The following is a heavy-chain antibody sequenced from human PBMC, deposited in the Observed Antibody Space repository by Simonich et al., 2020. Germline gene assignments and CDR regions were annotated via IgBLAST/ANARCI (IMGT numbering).Heavy chain of an antibody. D-gene: IGHD6-13*01. CDR1: GGSFSGYY. CDR2: INHRESN. CDR3: ARGLRVAAAGTAFQH. J-gene: IGHJ1*01. Sequence: QVQLQQWGAGLLKPSETLSLTCAVYGGSFSGYYWSWIRQPPGKGLVWIGEINHRESNNYNPSLKSRVTISVDTSKNQCSLKLSSVTAADTAVYYCARGLRVAAAGTAFQHWGQGTLVTVSS. V-gene: IGHV4-34*01.